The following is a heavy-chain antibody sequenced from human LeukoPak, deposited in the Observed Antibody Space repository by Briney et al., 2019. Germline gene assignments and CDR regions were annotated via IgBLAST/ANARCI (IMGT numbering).Heavy chain of an antibody. Sequence: PSETLSLTCGVYGGSLRGHYWSWIRQPPGKGLEWVGEINHSGSTNYNPSVGGRVTISVDPYKTQFFLKLNSVPAADTAVYYCARESDPITGYFYYYMDVWGRGNTVTVSS. J-gene: IGHJ6*03. V-gene: IGHV4-34*01. D-gene: IGHD3-10*01. CDR3: ARESDPITGYFYYYMDV. CDR1: GGSLRGHY. CDR2: INHSGST.